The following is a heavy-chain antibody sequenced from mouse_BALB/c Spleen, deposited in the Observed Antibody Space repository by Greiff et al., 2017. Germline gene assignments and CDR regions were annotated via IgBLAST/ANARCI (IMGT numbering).Heavy chain of an antibody. J-gene: IGHJ3*01. Sequence: EVQRVESGGGLVKPGGSLKLSCAASGFTFSSYAMSWVRQSPEKRLEWVAEISSGGSYTYYPDTVTGRFTISRDNAKNTLYLEMSSLRSEDTAMYYCARDSGTFAYWGQGTLVTVSA. CDR2: ISSGGSYT. D-gene: IGHD4-1*01. CDR3: ARDSGTFAY. CDR1: GFTFSSYA. V-gene: IGHV5-9-4*01.